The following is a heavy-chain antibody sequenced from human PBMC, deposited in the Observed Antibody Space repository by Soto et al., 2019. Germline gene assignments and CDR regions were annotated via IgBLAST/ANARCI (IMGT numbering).Heavy chain of an antibody. CDR3: ARGGVVIPPYYYYGMDV. D-gene: IGHD3-3*01. J-gene: IGHJ6*02. V-gene: IGHV1-8*01. CDR1: GYTFTSYD. CDR2: MNPNSGNT. Sequence: QVQLVQSGAEVKKPGASVKVSCKASGYTFTSYDINWVRQATGQGLEWMGWMNPNSGNTGYAQKFQGRVTMTRNTSISTADMELSSLRSEDTAVYYCARGGVVIPPYYYYGMDVWGQGTTVTVSS.